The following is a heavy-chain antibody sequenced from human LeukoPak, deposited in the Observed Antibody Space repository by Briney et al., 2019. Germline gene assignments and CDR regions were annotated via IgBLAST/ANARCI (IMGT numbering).Heavy chain of an antibody. CDR3: VKEVGGAYYHSGSYYNFDY. Sequence: GGSLRLSCAASGFTFGSYAMSWVRQAPGKGLEWVSVISGNGGSTYYADSVKGRFTISRDNSKSTLSLQMNTLRAEDTAIYYCVKEVGGAYYHSGSYYNFDYWGQGTLVTVSS. CDR1: GFTFGSYA. CDR2: ISGNGGST. D-gene: IGHD3-10*01. V-gene: IGHV3-23*01. J-gene: IGHJ4*02.